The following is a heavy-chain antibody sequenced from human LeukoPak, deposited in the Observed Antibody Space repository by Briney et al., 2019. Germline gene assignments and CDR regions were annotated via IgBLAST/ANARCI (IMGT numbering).Heavy chain of an antibody. Sequence: SETLSLTCTVSGGSISSSSYYWGWIRQPPGKGLEWIGSIYYSGSTYYNPPLKSRVTISVDTSKNQFSLKLSSVTAADTAVYYCALHWGPYFDYWGQGTLVTVSS. D-gene: IGHD7-27*01. J-gene: IGHJ4*02. CDR2: IYYSGST. V-gene: IGHV4-39*01. CDR1: GGSISSSSYY. CDR3: ALHWGPYFDY.